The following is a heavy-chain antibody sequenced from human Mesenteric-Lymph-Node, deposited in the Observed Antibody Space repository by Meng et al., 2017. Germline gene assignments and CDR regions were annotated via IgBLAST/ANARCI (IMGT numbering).Heavy chain of an antibody. CDR3: AREGRLWFGELRRMDV. Sequence: SQTLSLTCAVSGYSISSSNWWGWIRQPPGKGLEWIGSIYQSGATYYNPSLKTRVTLSIDTSKNQFPLKLTSVTAADTAVYYCAREGRLWFGELRRMDVWGQGTTVTVSS. CDR1: GYSISSSNW. CDR2: IYQSGAT. V-gene: IGHV4-38-2*02. J-gene: IGHJ6*02. D-gene: IGHD3-10*01.